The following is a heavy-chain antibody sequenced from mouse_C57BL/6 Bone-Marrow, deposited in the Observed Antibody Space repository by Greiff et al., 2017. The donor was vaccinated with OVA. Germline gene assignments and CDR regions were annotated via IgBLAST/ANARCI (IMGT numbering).Heavy chain of an antibody. J-gene: IGHJ2*01. CDR1: GYSITSGYD. CDR2: ISYSGST. CDR3: ARELRFYYFDY. Sequence: EVKLQESGPGMVKPSQSLSLTCTVTGYSITSGYDWHWIRHFPGNKLEWMGYISYSGSTNYNPSLKSRISITHDTSKNPFFLKLNSVTTEDTATYYCARELRFYYFDYWGQGTTLTVSS. V-gene: IGHV3-1*01. D-gene: IGHD1-1*01.